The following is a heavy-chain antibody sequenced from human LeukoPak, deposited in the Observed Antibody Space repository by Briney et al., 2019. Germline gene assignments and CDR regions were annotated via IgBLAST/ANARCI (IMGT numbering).Heavy chain of an antibody. J-gene: IGHJ3*02. CDR1: GGSFSGYY. Sequence: SETLSLTCAVYGGSFSGYYWSWIRQPPGKGLEWIGEINHSGSTNYNPSLKSRVTISVDTSKNQFSLKLSSVTAADTAVYYCASGRNWFDIWGQGTMVTVSS. CDR3: ASGRNWFDI. CDR2: INHSGST. D-gene: IGHD5-24*01. V-gene: IGHV4-34*01.